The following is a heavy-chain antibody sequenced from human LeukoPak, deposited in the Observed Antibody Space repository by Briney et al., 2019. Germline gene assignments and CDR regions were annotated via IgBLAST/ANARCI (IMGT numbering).Heavy chain of an antibody. CDR3: ATDGSGWYDY. D-gene: IGHD6-19*01. CDR1: GYTFTSYD. V-gene: IGHV1-8*01. Sequence: ASVKVSCKASGYTFTSYDINWVRQATGQGLEWMGWMNPNSGNTGYAQKFQGRVTMTEDTSTDTAYMELSSLRSEDTAVYYCATDGSGWYDYWGQGTLVTVSS. J-gene: IGHJ4*02. CDR2: MNPNSGNT.